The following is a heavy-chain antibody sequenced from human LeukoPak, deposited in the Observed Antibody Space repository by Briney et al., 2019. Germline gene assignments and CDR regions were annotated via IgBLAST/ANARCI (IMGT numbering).Heavy chain of an antibody. J-gene: IGHJ6*04. D-gene: IGHD3-10*02. V-gene: IGHV3-30*04. Sequence: PGGSLRLSCAASGFTCSGYAMHWVRQAPGKGLEWVAVISYDGSNKYYADSVKGRFTISRDNSKNTLYLQMNSLRAEDTAVYYCAELGITMIGGVWGKGTTVTISS. CDR3: AELGITMIGGV. CDR1: GFTCSGYA. CDR2: ISYDGSNK.